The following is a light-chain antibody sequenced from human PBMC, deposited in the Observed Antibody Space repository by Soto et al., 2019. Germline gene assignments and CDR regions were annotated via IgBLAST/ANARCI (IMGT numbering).Light chain of an antibody. Sequence: DIVMTQSPLSLPVTPGEPASISCRPSQSLLHSNGYNYLDWYLQKPGQSPQLLIYLGSNRASGVPDRFSGSGSGTDFTLTISRMESEDVGVYYCMQALETPRTFGQGTKLENK. CDR2: LGS. V-gene: IGKV2-28*01. J-gene: IGKJ2*01. CDR1: QSLLHSNGYNY. CDR3: MQALETPRT.